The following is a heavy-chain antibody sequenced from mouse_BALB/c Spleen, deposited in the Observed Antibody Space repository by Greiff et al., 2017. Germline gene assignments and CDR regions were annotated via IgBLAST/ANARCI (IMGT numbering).Heavy chain of an antibody. CDR3: ARDGGYLFAY. D-gene: IGHD2-3*01. J-gene: IGHJ3*01. V-gene: IGHV2-9*02. Sequence: VKLQESGPGLVAPSQSLSITCTVSGFSLTSYGVHWVRQPPGKGLEWLGVIWAGGSTNYNSALMSRLSISKDNSKSQVFLKMNSLQTDDTAMYYCARDGGYLFAYWGQGTLVTVSA. CDR1: GFSLTSYG. CDR2: IWAGGST.